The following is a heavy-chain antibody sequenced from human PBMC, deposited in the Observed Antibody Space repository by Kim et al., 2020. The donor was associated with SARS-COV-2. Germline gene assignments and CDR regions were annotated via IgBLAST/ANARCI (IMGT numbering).Heavy chain of an antibody. CDR3: TTDQDGYYYYYVDV. Sequence: AAPVKGRFTISRDDSKNTLYLQMNSLKTEDTAVYYCTTDQDGYYYYYVDVWGKGTTVTVSS. J-gene: IGHJ6*03. V-gene: IGHV3-15*01.